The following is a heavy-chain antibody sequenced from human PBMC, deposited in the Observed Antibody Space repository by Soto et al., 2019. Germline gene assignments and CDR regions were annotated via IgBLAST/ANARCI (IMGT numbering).Heavy chain of an antibody. D-gene: IGHD3-9*01. Sequence: ASVKVSCKASGGTFSSYAISWVRQAPGQGLEWMGKINPSGGSTSYAQKFQGRVTMTRDTSTSTVYMELSSLRSEDTAVYYCAREHQYYDILTGTDYYYYGMDVWGQGTTVTVSS. CDR2: INPSGGST. CDR1: GGTFSSYA. V-gene: IGHV1-46*01. J-gene: IGHJ6*02. CDR3: AREHQYYDILTGTDYYYYGMDV.